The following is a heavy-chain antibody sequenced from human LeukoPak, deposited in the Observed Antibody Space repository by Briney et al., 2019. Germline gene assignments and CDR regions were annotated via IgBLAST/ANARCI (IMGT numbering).Heavy chain of an antibody. Sequence: KPSETLSLTCAVYGGSFSGYYWSWIRQPPGKGLEWIGEINHSGSTNYNPSLKSRVTISVDTSKNQFSLKLSSVTAADTAVYYCASGPLGNFDYWGQGTLVTVSS. CDR1: GGSFSGYY. CDR2: INHSGST. J-gene: IGHJ4*02. V-gene: IGHV4-34*01. CDR3: ASGPLGNFDY.